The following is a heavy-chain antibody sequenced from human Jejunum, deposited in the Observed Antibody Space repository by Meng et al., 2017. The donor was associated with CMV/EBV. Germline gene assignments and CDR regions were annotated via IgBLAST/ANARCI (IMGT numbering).Heavy chain of an antibody. CDR1: GYTFFSYD. D-gene: IGHD1-26*01. Sequence: QVAVVQSGGEVNEPGAPVKVFCKASGYTFFSYDITWVRQAPGQGLEWMGWISTYNGKTNFAQKLLGRVTMTTDTSTNTAYMELRSLRSDDTAIYYCARGIVGTTIDLWGRGTLVTVSS. J-gene: IGHJ5*02. CDR2: ISTYNGKT. V-gene: IGHV1-18*01. CDR3: ARGIVGTTIDL.